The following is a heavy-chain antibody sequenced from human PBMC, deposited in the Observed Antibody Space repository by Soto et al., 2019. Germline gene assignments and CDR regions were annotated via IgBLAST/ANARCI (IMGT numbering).Heavy chain of an antibody. J-gene: IGHJ4*02. D-gene: IGHD3-16*02. Sequence: LSWTASGXTFTNYIMTWVRQAPGKGLEWVSSLSSGSRYVYYVDSVKGRFTISRDDAKNSVYLQMNSLRAEDAAVYYCVRGGSSRSYWGQGSRVTVSS. V-gene: IGHV3-21*01. CDR1: GXTFTNYI. CDR3: VRGGSSRSY. CDR2: LSSGSRYV.